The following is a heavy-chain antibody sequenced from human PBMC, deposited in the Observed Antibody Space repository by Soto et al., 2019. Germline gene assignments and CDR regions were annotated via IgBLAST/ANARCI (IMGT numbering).Heavy chain of an antibody. CDR1: GFTFSSYS. V-gene: IGHV3-21*01. J-gene: IGHJ4*02. CDR2: ISSSRGYV. D-gene: IGHD2-15*01. Sequence: EVQLVESGGGLVKPGESLRLSCAASGFTFSSYSMNWVRQAPGKGLEWVSSISSSRGYVSYADSVKGRFTISRDNAKNSLYPQMDSLRAEDTAVYYCARGRSLNTDMDYWGQGTLVTVSS. CDR3: ARGRSLNTDMDY.